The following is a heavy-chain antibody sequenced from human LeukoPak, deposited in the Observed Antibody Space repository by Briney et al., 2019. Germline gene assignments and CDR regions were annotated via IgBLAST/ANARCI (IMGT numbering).Heavy chain of an antibody. V-gene: IGHV1-18*01. CDR2: ISAHNGNT. D-gene: IGHD3-22*01. CDR3: ARLSADYYDSSGLLYYFDY. Sequence: ASVKVSCKASGYTFTSYGISWVRQAPGQGLEWMGWISAHNGNTNYAQKLQGRVTMTTDTSTSTAYMELRSLRSDDTAVYYCARLSADYYDSSGLLYYFDYWGQGTLVTVSS. CDR1: GYTFTSYG. J-gene: IGHJ4*02.